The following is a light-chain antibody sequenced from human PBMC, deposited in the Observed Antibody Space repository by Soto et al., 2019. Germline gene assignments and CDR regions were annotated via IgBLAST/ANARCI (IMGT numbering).Light chain of an antibody. Sequence: SALTQPASVSGSPGQSITISCTGASSDVGDYNYVSWYQHHPGKAPKLVIYDVSSRPSGVSGRFSGSKSGNTASLTISGLQAEDEADYYCSSYATSSTLEWVFGGGTNLTVL. V-gene: IGLV2-14*03. CDR2: DVS. CDR1: SSDVGDYNY. CDR3: SSYATSSTLEWV. J-gene: IGLJ3*02.